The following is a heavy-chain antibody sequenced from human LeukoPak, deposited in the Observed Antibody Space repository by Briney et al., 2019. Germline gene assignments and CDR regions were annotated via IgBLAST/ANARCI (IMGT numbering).Heavy chain of an antibody. Sequence: SETLSLTCTLSGGSISSSSYYWGSVRQSPGKGLEWIGSIYYSGSTYYNSSLKSRVTISVDKSKNQYSLKLSSVPASDTAVYYCASGGSYIYDFWGQGTLITVSS. D-gene: IGHD1-26*01. CDR2: IYYSGST. J-gene: IGHJ4*02. CDR3: ASGGSYIYDF. V-gene: IGHV4-39*01. CDR1: GGSISSSSYY.